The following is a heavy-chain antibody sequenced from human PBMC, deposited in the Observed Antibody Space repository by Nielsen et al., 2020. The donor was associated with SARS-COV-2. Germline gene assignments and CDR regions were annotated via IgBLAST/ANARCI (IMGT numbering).Heavy chain of an antibody. D-gene: IGHD1-26*01. V-gene: IGHV4-30-2*01. J-gene: IGHJ6*02. CDR2: IYHSGST. Sequence: SETLSLTCAVSGGSISSGGYSWSWIRQPPGKGLEWIGYIYHSGSTYYNPSLKSRVTISVDRSKNQFSLKLSSVTVADTAVYYCAGGRGVYGMDVWGQGTTVTVSS. CDR1: GGSISSGGYS. CDR3: AGGRGVYGMDV.